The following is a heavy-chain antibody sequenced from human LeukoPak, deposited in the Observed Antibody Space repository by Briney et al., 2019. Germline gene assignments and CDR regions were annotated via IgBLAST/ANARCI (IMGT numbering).Heavy chain of an antibody. CDR1: GFTFSSYG. D-gene: IGHD1-26*01. J-gene: IGHJ4*02. Sequence: GGSLRLSCAASGFTFSSYGMHWVRQAPGKGLEGVAFIRYDGSNKYYADSVKSRFTISRDNSKNTLYLHMNSLRAEDTAIYYCAKEYTGTFSPFPSYFDNWGQGTLVTVSS. V-gene: IGHV3-30*02. CDR2: IRYDGSNK. CDR3: AKEYTGTFSPFPSYFDN.